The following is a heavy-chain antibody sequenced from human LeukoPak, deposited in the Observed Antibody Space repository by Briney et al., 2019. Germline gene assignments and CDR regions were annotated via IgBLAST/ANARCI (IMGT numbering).Heavy chain of an antibody. CDR1: GGSFSTYY. D-gene: IGHD2-15*01. V-gene: IGHV4-34*01. J-gene: IGHJ3*02. CDR3: ARFPCSGDSCYSGIRAFDI. CDR2: INHSGST. Sequence: PSETLSLTCAVYGGSFSTYYWNWIRKSPGKGLEWIGEINHSGSTNSNPSLKSRVTILIDTSKNQFSLKLSSVTAADTAVYYCARFPCSGDSCYSGIRAFDIWGQGTMVIVSS.